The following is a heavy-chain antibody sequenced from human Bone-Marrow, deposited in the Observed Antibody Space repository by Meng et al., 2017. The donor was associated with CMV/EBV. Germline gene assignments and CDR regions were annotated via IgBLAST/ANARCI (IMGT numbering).Heavy chain of an antibody. J-gene: IGHJ6*02. CDR1: GFTFSSYW. V-gene: IGHV3-7*01. CDR2: IKQDGSEK. CDR3: AREIVVVPAAIIQTPYYYYGMDV. D-gene: IGHD2-2*02. Sequence: GESLKISCAASGFTFSSYWMSWVRQAPGKGLEWVANIKQDGSEKYYVDSVKGRFTISRDNAKNSLYLQMNSLRAEDTAVCYCAREIVVVPAAIIQTPYYYYGMDVWGQGTTVTVSS.